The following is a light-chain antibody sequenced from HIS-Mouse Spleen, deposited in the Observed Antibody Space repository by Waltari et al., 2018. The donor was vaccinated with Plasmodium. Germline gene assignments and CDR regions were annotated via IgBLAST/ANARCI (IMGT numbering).Light chain of an antibody. J-gene: IGKJ4*01. CDR3: QQFNSYPLT. Sequence: AIQLTQSPSSLSASVADRVTITCRASQGISSALAWYKQKPGKAPKLLSYDASSLESGVPSRFSGSGSGTDFTLTISSLQPEDFATYYCQQFNSYPLTFGGGTKVEIK. CDR1: QGISSA. V-gene: IGKV1-13*02. CDR2: DAS.